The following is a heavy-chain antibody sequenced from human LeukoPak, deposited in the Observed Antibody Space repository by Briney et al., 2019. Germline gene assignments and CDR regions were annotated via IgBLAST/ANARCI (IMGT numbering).Heavy chain of an antibody. V-gene: IGHV1-2*02. D-gene: IGHD6-19*01. CDR3: ARDGPVGYSSLY. CDR1: GYTFTSYD. CDR2: INPNSGGT. Sequence: ASVKVSCKASGYTFTSYDINWVRQATGQGLEWMGWINPNSGGTNYAQKFQGRVTMTRDTSISTAYMELSRLRSDDTAVYYCARDGPVGYSSLYWGQGTLVTVSS. J-gene: IGHJ4*02.